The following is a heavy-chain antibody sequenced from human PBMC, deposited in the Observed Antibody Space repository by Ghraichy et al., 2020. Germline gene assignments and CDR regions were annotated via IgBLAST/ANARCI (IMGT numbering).Heavy chain of an antibody. V-gene: IGHV7-4-1*02. CDR2: INTNTGHP. D-gene: IGHD3-22*01. CDR1: GYTFTSNP. J-gene: IGHJ5*02. CDR3: ARSITLYDSSGYHNWFDA. Sequence: ASVKVSCEASGYTFTSNPINWVRQAPGQGPEWMGWINTNTGHPTYAQGFTRRFVFSLDTSVSTAYLQISSLKADDTAVYYCARSITLYDSSGYHNWFDAWGQGTLVTVSS.